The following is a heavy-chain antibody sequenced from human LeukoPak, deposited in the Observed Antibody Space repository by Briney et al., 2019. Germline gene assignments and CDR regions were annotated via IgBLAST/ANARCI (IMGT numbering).Heavy chain of an antibody. D-gene: IGHD5-12*01. CDR1: DFTLSSSG. Sequence: GGSWGFSWAASDFTLSSSGLPWVRRAPGKGRGWVGNIKEDGTAKNYVVSVRGRFTISRDNAKNSLYLQMNSLRGEDTAVYYCTRDSGYNAFDIWGQGTMVTVSS. V-gene: IGHV3-7*01. J-gene: IGHJ3*02. CDR3: TRDSGYNAFDI. CDR2: IKEDGTAK.